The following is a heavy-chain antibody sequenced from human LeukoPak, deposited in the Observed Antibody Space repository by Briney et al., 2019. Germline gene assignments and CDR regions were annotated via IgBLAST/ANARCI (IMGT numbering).Heavy chain of an antibody. J-gene: IGHJ4*02. CDR3: ARDRGPGVGATGYYFHY. V-gene: IGHV4-38-2*02. CDR1: GYSISGGYY. CDR2: IYHSGST. Sequence: SETLSLTCTVSGYSISGGYYWGWIRQPPGKGLEWIGSIYHSGSTYYNPSLKTRVTISVDTSKNQFSLKLSSVTAADTAVYYCARDRGPGVGATGYYFHYWGQGTLVTVSS. D-gene: IGHD1-26*01.